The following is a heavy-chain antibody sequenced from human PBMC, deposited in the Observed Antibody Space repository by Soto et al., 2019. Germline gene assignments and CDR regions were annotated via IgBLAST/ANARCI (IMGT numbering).Heavy chain of an antibody. CDR1: GFTFSDYN. CDR3: AREGALKPFSS. CDR2: ITGTSVYI. Sequence: PGWSRRVCFGASGFTFSDYNMNWVRQATGKGLEWVRHITGTSVYIHYADSVKGRFIISRDNAKNSVYLQMDSIRVEDTAAYYCAREGALKPFSSWGQGALVPVSS. J-gene: IGHJ5*02. V-gene: IGHV3-21*01.